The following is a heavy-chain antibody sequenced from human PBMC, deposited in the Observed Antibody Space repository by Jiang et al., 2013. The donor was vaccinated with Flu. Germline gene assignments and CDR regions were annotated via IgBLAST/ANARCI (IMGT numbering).Heavy chain of an antibody. Sequence: GPGLVKPSQTLSLTCTVSGASISNGNYYWSWIRQPPGKGLEWIGYIYYSGSTHYNPSLKSRVSISADTSKNQVSLRLSSVTVADRAVYYCAREDYYYNGVDVWGQ. V-gene: IGHV4-30-4*01. CDR2: IYYSGST. J-gene: IGHJ6*02. CDR3: AREDYYYNGVDV. CDR1: GASISNGNYY.